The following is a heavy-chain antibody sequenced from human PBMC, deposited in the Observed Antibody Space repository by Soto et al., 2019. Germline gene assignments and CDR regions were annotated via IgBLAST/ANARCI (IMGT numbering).Heavy chain of an antibody. D-gene: IGHD5-18*01. CDR2: ISYDGSNK. J-gene: IGHJ5*02. Sequence: LRLSCAASGFTFSSYGMHWVRQAPGKGLEWVAVISYDGSNKYYADSVKGRFTISRDNSKNTLYLQMNSLRAEDTAVYYCAKRGYGRYNWFDPWGQGTLVTVSS. CDR3: AKRGYGRYNWFDP. CDR1: GFTFSSYG. V-gene: IGHV3-30*18.